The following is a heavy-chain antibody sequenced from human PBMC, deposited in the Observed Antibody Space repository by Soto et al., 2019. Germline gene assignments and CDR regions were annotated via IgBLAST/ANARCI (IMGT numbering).Heavy chain of an antibody. CDR2: IIPILGIA. J-gene: IGHJ4*02. CDR3: ARDGDSSGYYPGNFDY. D-gene: IGHD3-22*01. CDR1: GGTFSSYT. V-gene: IGHV1-69*08. Sequence: QVQLVQSGAEVKKPGSSVKVSCKASGGTFSSYTISWVRQAPGQGLEWMGRIIPILGIANYAQKFQGRVTITADKSTSTADMELSSLRSEDTAVYYCARDGDSSGYYPGNFDYWGQGTLVTVSS.